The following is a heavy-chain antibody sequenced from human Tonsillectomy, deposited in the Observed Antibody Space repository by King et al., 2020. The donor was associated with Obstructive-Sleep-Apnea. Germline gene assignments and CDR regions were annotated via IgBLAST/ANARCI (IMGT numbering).Heavy chain of an antibody. Sequence: VQLVESGGGLVKPGGSLRLSCAASGFTFSTAWMSWVRQAPGKGLEWVGRIKSKTDGGTTDYAAPVKGRFTISRDDSKNTLYLQMNSLKIEDTAVYYCTSGPSSYYYDSSGYWPLVHWGQGTLVTVSS. CDR3: TSGPSSYYYDSSGYWPLVH. J-gene: IGHJ4*02. V-gene: IGHV3-15*01. CDR1: GFTFSTAW. D-gene: IGHD3-22*01. CDR2: IKSKTDGGTT.